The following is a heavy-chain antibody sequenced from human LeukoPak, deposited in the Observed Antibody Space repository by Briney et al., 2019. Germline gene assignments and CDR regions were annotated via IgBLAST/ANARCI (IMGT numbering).Heavy chain of an antibody. J-gene: IGHJ4*02. CDR3: AKDEYRFGEDYFDY. CDR1: GFTFSSNY. Sequence: PGGSLRLSCAASGFTFSSNYMSWVRQAPGKGLEWVSVIYSGGSTYYADSVKGRFTISRDNSKNTLYLQMNSLRAEDTAVYYCAKDEYRFGEDYFDYWGQGTLVTVSS. CDR2: IYSGGST. V-gene: IGHV3-53*05. D-gene: IGHD3-10*01.